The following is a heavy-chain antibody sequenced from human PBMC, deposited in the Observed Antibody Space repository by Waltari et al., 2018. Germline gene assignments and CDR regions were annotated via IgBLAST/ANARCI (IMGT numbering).Heavy chain of an antibody. CDR2: INNSGST. CDR3: ARGLGYYDSSGYRPFDY. CDR1: GGSFSGYY. J-gene: IGHJ4*02. D-gene: IGHD3-22*01. Sequence: QVQLQQWGAGLLKPSETLSLTCAVSGGSFSGYYWSWIRQPPGKGLEWIGEINNSGSTNYNPSLKSRVTISVDTSKNQFSLKLSSVTAADTAVYYCARGLGYYDSSGYRPFDYWGQGTLVTVSS. V-gene: IGHV4-34*01.